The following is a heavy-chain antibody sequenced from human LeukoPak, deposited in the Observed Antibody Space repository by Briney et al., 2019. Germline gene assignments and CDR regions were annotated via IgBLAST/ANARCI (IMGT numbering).Heavy chain of an antibody. D-gene: IGHD1-26*01. J-gene: IGHJ4*02. CDR3: ARVFRGSYVVDY. CDR1: GFTFGDYY. CDR2: ISSSGSTI. V-gene: IGHV3-11*01. Sequence: GGSLRLSCAASGFTFGDYYMSWIRQAPGKGLEWVSYISSSGSTIYYADSVKGRFTISRDNAKNSPYLQMNSLRAEDTAVYYCARVFRGSYVVDYWGQGTLVTVSS.